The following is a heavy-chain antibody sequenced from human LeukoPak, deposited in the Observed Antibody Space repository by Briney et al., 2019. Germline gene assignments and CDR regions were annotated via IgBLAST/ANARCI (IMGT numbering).Heavy chain of an antibody. CDR2: INPSGGST. Sequence: ASVKVSCKASGYTFTSYYMHWVRRAPGQGLEWMGIINPSGGSTSYAQKFQGRVTMTRDMSTSTVYMELSSLRSEDTAVYYCARGGLERNFDYWGQGTLVTVSS. CDR1: GYTFTSYY. J-gene: IGHJ4*02. D-gene: IGHD1-1*01. V-gene: IGHV1-46*01. CDR3: ARGGLERNFDY.